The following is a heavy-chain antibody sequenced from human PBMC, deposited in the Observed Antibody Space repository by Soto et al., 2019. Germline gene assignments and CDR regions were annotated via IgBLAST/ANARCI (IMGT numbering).Heavy chain of an antibody. V-gene: IGHV1-18*01. D-gene: IGHD6-13*01. J-gene: IGHJ6*02. Sequence: QVQLVQSGAEVKKPGASVKVSCKASGYTFTSYGITWVRQAPGQGLEWMGWISAYNGNTNYAQKLQGGVTMTTDTSTSTAYMELRSLRSDDTAVYYCAAFSIAAADPYGMDVWGQGTTVTVSS. CDR3: AAFSIAAADPYGMDV. CDR2: ISAYNGNT. CDR1: GYTFTSYG.